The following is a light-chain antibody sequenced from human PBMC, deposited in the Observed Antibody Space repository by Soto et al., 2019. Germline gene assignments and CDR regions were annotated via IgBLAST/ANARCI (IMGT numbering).Light chain of an antibody. J-gene: IGKJ1*01. CDR1: QSVSSNY. V-gene: IGKV3-20*01. CDR2: GVS. CDR3: QQYGSSPRT. Sequence: IVLTPAPGTLSLSPGERATLSCRASQSVSSNYLAWYQQRPGQAPRLLIYGVSSRATGVPDRFSGSGSGTDFTLTISRLEPEDFVVYYCQQYGSSPRTFGQGTKV.